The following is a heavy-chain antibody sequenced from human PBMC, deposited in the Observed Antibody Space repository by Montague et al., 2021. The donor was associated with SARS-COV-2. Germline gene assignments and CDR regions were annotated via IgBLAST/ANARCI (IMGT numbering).Heavy chain of an antibody. CDR3: AREPLGYCGSTSCYVG. D-gene: IGHD2-2*01. CDR2: IYYSGST. V-gene: IGHV4-39*02. J-gene: IGHJ4*02. Sequence: SETLSLTCTVSGGSISSSSYYWGWIRQPPGKGLEWIGSIYYSGSTYYSPSLKSRVTISVDTSKNQFSLKLSSVTAADTAVYYCAREPLGYCGSTSCYVGWGQGTLVTVSS. CDR1: GGSISSSSYY.